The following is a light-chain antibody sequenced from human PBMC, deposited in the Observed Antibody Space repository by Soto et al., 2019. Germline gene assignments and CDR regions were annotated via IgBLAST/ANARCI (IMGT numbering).Light chain of an antibody. V-gene: IGLV2-8*01. Sequence: QSALTQPPSASGSPGQSVTISFTGTSSDVGGYNYVSWYQQHPGKAPKVIIYEVSKRPSGVPDRFSGSKSGSTASLTVSGLQAEDEADYYCSSYAVTNIFVFGPGTK. J-gene: IGLJ1*01. CDR3: SSYAVTNIFV. CDR1: SSDVGGYNY. CDR2: EVS.